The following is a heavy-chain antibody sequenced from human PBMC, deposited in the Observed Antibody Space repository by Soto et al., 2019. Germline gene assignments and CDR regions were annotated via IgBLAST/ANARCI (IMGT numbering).Heavy chain of an antibody. CDR3: AREGLSDAFDI. CDR1: GGSISSYY. Sequence: SETLSLTCTVSGGSISSYYWSWIRQPPGKGLEWIGYIYYSGSTNYNPSLKRRVTISVDTSKNQFSLKLSSVTAADTAVYYCAREGLSDAFDIWGQGTMVTVSS. J-gene: IGHJ3*02. V-gene: IGHV4-59*01. D-gene: IGHD3-16*01. CDR2: IYYSGST.